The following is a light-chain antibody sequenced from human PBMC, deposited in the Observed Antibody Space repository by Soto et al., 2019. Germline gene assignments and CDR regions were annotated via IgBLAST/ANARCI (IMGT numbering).Light chain of an antibody. CDR3: QQYGRAPIT. V-gene: IGKV3-20*01. CDR1: QTISNSL. Sequence: EIVLTQSPGTLSLSPGERATLSCRASQTISNSLLAWYQQKLGQSPRLLIYGASSRATGIPDRFIGSGSGTDFTLTTSRLEPEDFAVYACQQYGRAPITFGQGTRLEIK. J-gene: IGKJ5*01. CDR2: GAS.